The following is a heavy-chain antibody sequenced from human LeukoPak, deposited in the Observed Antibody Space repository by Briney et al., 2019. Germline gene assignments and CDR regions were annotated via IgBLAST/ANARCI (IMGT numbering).Heavy chain of an antibody. CDR3: ANWGYCSSDRCSNWFDP. Sequence: GESLKISCKGSGYTFPTSWIAWVRQVPGKGLEWMGIIYLSDSDTKYSPSFRGQVIISADKSISTAYLQWTSLKASDTAMYCCANWGYCSSDRCSNWFDPWGQGTLVTVSS. CDR2: IYLSDSDT. V-gene: IGHV5-51*01. D-gene: IGHD2-2*01. CDR1: GYTFPTSW. J-gene: IGHJ5*02.